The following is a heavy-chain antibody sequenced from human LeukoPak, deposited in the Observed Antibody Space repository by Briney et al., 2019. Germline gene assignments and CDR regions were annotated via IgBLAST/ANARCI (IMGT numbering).Heavy chain of an antibody. CDR1: GYSFTSYW. J-gene: IGHJ4*02. CDR2: IYPGDSDT. V-gene: IGHV5-51*01. Sequence: GESLKISCKGFGYSFTSYWIGWVRQMPGKGLNWMGIIYPGDSDTRYSPSFQGQVTISPDKSISTAYLQRSSLKASDTAMYYCARERSPLTVTPDYWGQGTLVTVSS. CDR3: ARERSPLTVTPDY. D-gene: IGHD4-11*01.